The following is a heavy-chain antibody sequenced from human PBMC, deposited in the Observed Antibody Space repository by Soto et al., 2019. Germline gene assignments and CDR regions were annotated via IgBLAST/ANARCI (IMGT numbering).Heavy chain of an antibody. V-gene: IGHV3-15*01. CDR2: IKSKTDGGTT. D-gene: IGHD1-26*01. Sequence: EVQLVESGGGLVKPGGSLRLSCAASGFTFSNAWMSWVRQAPGKGLEWVGRIKSKTDGGTTDYAAPVKGRFTISRDDSKNTLYLQMNSLKTEAAAVYYCTSAWELRRRGPDYWGQGTLVTVSS. J-gene: IGHJ4*02. CDR3: TSAWELRRRGPDY. CDR1: GFTFSNAW.